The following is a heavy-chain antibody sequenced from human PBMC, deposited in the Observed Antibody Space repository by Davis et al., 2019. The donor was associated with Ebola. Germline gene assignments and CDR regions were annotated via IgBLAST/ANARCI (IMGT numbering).Heavy chain of an antibody. V-gene: IGHV1-2*04. CDR2: INPNSGGT. CDR1: GYTFTGYY. CDR3: ARENSSGWPHFDY. J-gene: IGHJ4*02. D-gene: IGHD6-19*01. Sequence: ASVKVSCKASGYTFTGYYMHWVRQAPGQGLEWMGWINPNSGGTNYAQKFQGWVTMTRDTSISTAYMELSRLRSDDTAVYYCARENSSGWPHFDYWGQGTLVTVSS.